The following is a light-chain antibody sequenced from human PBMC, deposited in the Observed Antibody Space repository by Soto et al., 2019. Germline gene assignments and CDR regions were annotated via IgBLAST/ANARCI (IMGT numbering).Light chain of an antibody. Sequence: QLVLTEPPSVSASLGASVTLTCTLDTGHSSYAIAWHQQQPEKGPRFLIKVKNDGSHTKRDGIPDRFSGSSSGAERFLTISSLQVEDEADYYCQTWGAGMRVFGGGTKLTVL. CDR2: VKNDGSH. J-gene: IGLJ3*02. CDR3: QTWGAGMRV. CDR1: TGHSSYA. V-gene: IGLV4-69*01.